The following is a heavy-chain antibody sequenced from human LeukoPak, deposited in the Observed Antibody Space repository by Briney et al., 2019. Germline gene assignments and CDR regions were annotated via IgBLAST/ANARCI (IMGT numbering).Heavy chain of an antibody. CDR1: GFTFSSYG. CDR2: ISGSGGST. D-gene: IGHD3-10*02. J-gene: IGHJ6*04. V-gene: IGHV3-23*01. CDR3: AELGITMSGGV. Sequence: GGSLRLSCAASGFTFSSYGMSWVRQAPGKGLEWVSLISGSGGSTYYADSVKGRFTISRDNSKNTLYLQMNSLRAEDTAVYYCAELGITMSGGVWGKGTTVTISS.